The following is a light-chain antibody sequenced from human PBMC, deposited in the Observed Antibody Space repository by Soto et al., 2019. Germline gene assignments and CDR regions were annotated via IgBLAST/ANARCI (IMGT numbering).Light chain of an antibody. Sequence: SALRRPSSVSGSPGQSITISCAGTRDDIGAYDYVSWYQQHPGNAPKLLVYEVTNRPSGVSDRFSGYKYGNTASLTISGLQAEDEADYYCNSYTNSSAVVFGGGTKVTVL. CDR3: NSYTNSSAVV. CDR1: RDDIGAYDY. J-gene: IGLJ2*01. CDR2: EVT. V-gene: IGLV2-14*01.